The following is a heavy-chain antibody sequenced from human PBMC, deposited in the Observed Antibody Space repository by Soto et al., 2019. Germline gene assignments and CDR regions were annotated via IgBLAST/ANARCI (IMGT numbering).Heavy chain of an antibody. D-gene: IGHD3-16*01. CDR1: GFAFTNAW. Sequence: EVQLVESGGGLVKPGGSLRLSCAASGFAFTNAWMSWVRQAPGKGLEWVGRIKSKTDGGTTDYAAPVKGRFTISRDDSKNTLYLQMNSLKTEDTAVYYCTTDGAYDYIWGSRRIYWGQGTLVTVSS. V-gene: IGHV3-15*01. CDR3: TTDGAYDYIWGSRRIY. J-gene: IGHJ4*02. CDR2: IKSKTDGGTT.